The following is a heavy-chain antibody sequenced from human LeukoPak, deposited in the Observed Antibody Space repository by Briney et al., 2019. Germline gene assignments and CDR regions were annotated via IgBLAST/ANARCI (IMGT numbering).Heavy chain of an antibody. Sequence: GGSLRLSCEVSGFSVRKNYMSWVRQAPGKGLEWVSILYSGGTTCSADSVKGRFTISRHQSKNTLYLQLNSLRVDDTAVYYCARRAPTNYFFDNWGQGTLVTVSS. V-gene: IGHV3-53*04. CDR1: GFSVRKNY. D-gene: IGHD1-1*01. CDR2: LYSGGTT. CDR3: ARRAPTNYFFDN. J-gene: IGHJ4*02.